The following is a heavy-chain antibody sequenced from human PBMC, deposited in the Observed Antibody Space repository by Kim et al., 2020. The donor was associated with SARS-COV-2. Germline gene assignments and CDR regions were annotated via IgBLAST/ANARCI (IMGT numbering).Heavy chain of an antibody. D-gene: IGHD3-9*01. CDR1: GFTFNTYW. CDR2: IKHDGSEK. CDR3: ARRYFDKYFFDY. Sequence: GGSLRLSCAASGFTFNTYWMTWVRQAPGKGLEWVANIKHDGSEKYYLDSVSGRFTISRDNAQNSLYLQMNTLRAEDTAVYYCARRYFDKYFFDYWGHGAVVTVSS. V-gene: IGHV3-7*01. J-gene: IGHJ4*01.